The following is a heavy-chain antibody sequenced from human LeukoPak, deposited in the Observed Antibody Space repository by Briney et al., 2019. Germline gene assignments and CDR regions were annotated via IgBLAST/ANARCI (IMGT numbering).Heavy chain of an antibody. D-gene: IGHD6-13*01. J-gene: IGHJ5*02. Sequence: GGSLRLSCAASGFTFSSYAMSWVRQAPGKGLEWVSAISGSGDRTYYADSVKGRFTISRDNSKNTLYLQMNSLRAEDTAVYYCAKKVAAGKALLPWGQGTLVTVSS. CDR2: ISGSGDRT. CDR1: GFTFSSYA. CDR3: AKKVAAGKALLP. V-gene: IGHV3-23*01.